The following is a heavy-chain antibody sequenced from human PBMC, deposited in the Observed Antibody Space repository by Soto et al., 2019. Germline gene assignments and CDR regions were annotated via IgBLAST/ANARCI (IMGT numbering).Heavy chain of an antibody. D-gene: IGHD2-2*01. CDR1: GGSISSGDYY. J-gene: IGHJ6*02. V-gene: IGHV4-30-4*01. CDR3: ARDQVVVVPAALYYYYYGMDV. CDR2: IYYSGST. Sequence: QVQLQESGPGLVKPSQTLSLTCTVSGGSISSGDYYWSWIRQPPGKGLEWIGYIYYSGSTYYNPSLKSRVTISVDTSKNQFSLKLSSVTAAATAVYYCARDQVVVVPAALYYYYYGMDVWGQGTTVTVSS.